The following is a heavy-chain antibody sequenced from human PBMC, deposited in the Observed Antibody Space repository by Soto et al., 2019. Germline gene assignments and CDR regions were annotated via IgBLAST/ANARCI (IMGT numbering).Heavy chain of an antibody. J-gene: IGHJ3*02. CDR2: ISYDGSNT. Sequence: PGGSLRLSCAASGFTFSTYGMHWVRQAPGKGLEWVAVISYDGSNTYYADSVKGRFTFSRDNSKNTLYLQMNSLRAEDTAVYYCAKDPAGSTLGFFDIWGQGTMVTVS. V-gene: IGHV3-30*18. CDR3: AKDPAGSTLGFFDI. CDR1: GFTFSTYG. D-gene: IGHD3-10*01.